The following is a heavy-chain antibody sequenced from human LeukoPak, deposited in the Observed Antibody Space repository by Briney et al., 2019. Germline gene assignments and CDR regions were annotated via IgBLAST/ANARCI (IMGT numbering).Heavy chain of an antibody. Sequence: PSETLSLTCAVYGGSFSGYYWSWIRQPPGKGLEWIGYIYYSGSTNSNPSLKSRVTISVDTSKNQFSLKLSSVTAADTAVYYCARGEQLTDAFDIWGQGTMVTVSS. D-gene: IGHD6-13*01. J-gene: IGHJ3*02. V-gene: IGHV4-59*01. CDR1: GGSFSGYY. CDR3: ARGEQLTDAFDI. CDR2: IYYSGST.